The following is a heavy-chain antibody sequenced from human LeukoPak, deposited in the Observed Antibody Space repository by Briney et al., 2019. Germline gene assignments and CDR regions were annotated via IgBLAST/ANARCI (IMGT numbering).Heavy chain of an antibody. CDR1: GFTFSSYG. Sequence: TGGSLRLSCAASGFTFSSYGMHWVRQAPGKGLEWVAFIRYDGSNKYYADSVKGRFTISRDNSKNTLYLQMNSLRAEDTAVYYCAKDHDSEDCSSTSCSRRGFGYWGQGTLVTVSS. CDR3: AKDHDSEDCSSTSCSRRGFGY. V-gene: IGHV3-30*02. J-gene: IGHJ4*02. CDR2: IRYDGSNK. D-gene: IGHD2-2*01.